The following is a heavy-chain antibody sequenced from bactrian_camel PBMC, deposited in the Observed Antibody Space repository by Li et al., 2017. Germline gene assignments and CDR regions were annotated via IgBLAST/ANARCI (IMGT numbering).Heavy chain of an antibody. D-gene: IGHD2*01. Sequence: VQLVESGGGLVQPGESLRLSCVASGITFSRHDMSWVRQAPGKEVEWVAGITSLPSLFRAAPYADSVKGRFTFSQDNAKNTVYLLMNSLKPEDTAMYYCKSFGWSGRRCSMTVDYWGQGTQVTVSS. CDR1: GITFSRHD. V-gene: IGHV3S40*01. J-gene: IGHJ4*01. CDR2: ITSLPSLFRAA. CDR3: KSFGWSGRRCSMTVDY.